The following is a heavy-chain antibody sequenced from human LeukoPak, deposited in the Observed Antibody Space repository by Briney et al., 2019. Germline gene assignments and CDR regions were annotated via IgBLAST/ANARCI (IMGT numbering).Heavy chain of an antibody. V-gene: IGHV3-48*03. CDR1: GFTFSSYE. CDR3: ARAVYDFWSGYDY. J-gene: IGHJ4*02. D-gene: IGHD3-3*01. CDR2: ISSSGSTI. Sequence: GGSLRLSCAASGFTFSSYEMKWVRQAPGKRLERVSYISSSGSTIYYADPVKGRFTISRDNAKNSLYLQMNSLRAEDTAVYYCARAVYDFWSGYDYWGQGTLVTVSS.